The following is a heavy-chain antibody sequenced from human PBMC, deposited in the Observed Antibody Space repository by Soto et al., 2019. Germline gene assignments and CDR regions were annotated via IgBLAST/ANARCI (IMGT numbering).Heavy chain of an antibody. CDR2: TSSDGGED. CDR3: ARTYDFATPNCYRSYDF. CDR1: GFTFSPYA. D-gene: IGHD3-16*01. V-gene: IGHV3-30*04. Sequence: GGSLRLSCAASGFTFSPYAMRWVRQAPGKGPEWVAVTSSDGGEDVYADSVKGRFTISRDNSKNTLYLQMNSLRTEAAAVYYYARTYDFATPNCYRSYDFWRQGTMLTVSS. J-gene: IGHJ3*01.